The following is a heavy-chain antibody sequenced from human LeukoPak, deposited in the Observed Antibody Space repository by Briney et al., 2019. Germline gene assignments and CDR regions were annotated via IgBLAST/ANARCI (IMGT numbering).Heavy chain of an antibody. CDR3: YMGV. CDR1: GGSISRSSYY. J-gene: IGHJ6*03. D-gene: IGHD6-19*01. V-gene: IGHV4-39*01. Sequence: SETLSLTCTVSGGSISRSSYYCGWIRQPPGKGLEWNGSIYYSGDTYYNPSLKSRRVTISVDTSKNQFSLRLSSDCARHQWHYYYYMGVWGKGSTVTVSS. CDR2: IYYSGDT.